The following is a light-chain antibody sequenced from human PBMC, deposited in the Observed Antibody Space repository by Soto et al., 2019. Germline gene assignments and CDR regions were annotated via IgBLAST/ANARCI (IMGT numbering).Light chain of an antibody. V-gene: IGKV1-27*01. CDR2: AAS. CDR3: QQYKSAPWT. J-gene: IGKJ1*01. CDR1: QGITNY. Sequence: DIQMTQSPSSLSASVGDRVTITCRASQGITNYLAWYQQKPGKVPKLLTYAASTLQSGVPSRFSGSGSGTDFTLTISSLQPEDVATYYCQQYKSAPWTVGQGTNVEIK.